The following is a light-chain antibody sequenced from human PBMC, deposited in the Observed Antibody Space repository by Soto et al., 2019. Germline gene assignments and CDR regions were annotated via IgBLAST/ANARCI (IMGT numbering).Light chain of an antibody. CDR3: QHYNNWPRT. J-gene: IGKJ1*01. CDR2: KAS. Sequence: DIQMTHSPSTLSASVGDRVTITCRASQSISSWLAWYQQKPGKAPKLLIYKASSLESGVPSRFSGSGSGTEFTLTISSLQSEDFAVYYCQHYNNWPRTFGQGTKVDI. CDR1: QSISSW. V-gene: IGKV1-5*03.